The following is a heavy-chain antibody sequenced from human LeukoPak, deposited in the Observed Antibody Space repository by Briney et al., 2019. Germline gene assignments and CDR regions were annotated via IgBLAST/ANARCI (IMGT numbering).Heavy chain of an antibody. Sequence: SSETLSLTCAVYGGSFSGYYWSWIRQPPGKGLEWIGEINHSGTTNYNPSLKSRVTISVDTSKNQFSLKLSSVTAADTAVYYCARGTTHYYDSSGYSAHKYYFDYWGQGTLVTVSS. J-gene: IGHJ4*02. D-gene: IGHD3-22*01. V-gene: IGHV4-34*01. CDR2: INHSGTT. CDR1: GGSFSGYY. CDR3: ARGTTHYYDSSGYSAHKYYFDY.